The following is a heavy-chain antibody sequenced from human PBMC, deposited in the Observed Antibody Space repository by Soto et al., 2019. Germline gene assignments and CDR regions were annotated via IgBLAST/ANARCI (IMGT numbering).Heavy chain of an antibody. J-gene: IGHJ6*02. Sequence: GESLKISCQGSGYSFTSYWIGGVRQMSGKGLEWKGIIYPGDSDTRYSPSFQGQVTISADKSISTAYLQWSSLKASDTAMYYCARTSAAGKYFYAMDAWGQSTT. V-gene: IGHV5-51*01. CDR2: IYPGDSDT. CDR3: ARTSAAGKYFYAMDA. CDR1: GYSFTSYW. D-gene: IGHD6-13*01.